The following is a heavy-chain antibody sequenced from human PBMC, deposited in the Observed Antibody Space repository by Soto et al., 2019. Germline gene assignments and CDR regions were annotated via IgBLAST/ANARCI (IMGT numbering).Heavy chain of an antibody. Sequence: SVKVSCKAYGYTFTSYYMHWVRQAPGQGLEWMGIINPSGSTTYAQKFQGRVTMTRDTSTSTVYMELSSLRSEDTAVYYCTSVYGTGATCYSIDSLGHGPLVTVSP. D-gene: IGHD2-8*02. CDR1: GYTFTSYY. J-gene: IGHJ5*01. V-gene: IGHV1-46*03. CDR3: TSVYGTGATCYSIDS. CDR2: INPSGST.